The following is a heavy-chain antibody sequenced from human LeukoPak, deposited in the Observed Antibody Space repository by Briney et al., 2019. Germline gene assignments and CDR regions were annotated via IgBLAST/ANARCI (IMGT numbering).Heavy chain of an antibody. J-gene: IGHJ4*02. D-gene: IGHD6-19*01. V-gene: IGHV3-43D*04. Sequence: GGSLRLSCAASGFILHNHAMHWVRQAPGKGPERVSLIDWDSSRTFYTESVKGRFTISRDNSKNSLFLQMNSLRAEDTALYYCARGELPTGWLTDFWGQGTLVTVST. CDR2: IDWDSSRT. CDR3: ARGELPTGWLTDF. CDR1: GFILHNHA.